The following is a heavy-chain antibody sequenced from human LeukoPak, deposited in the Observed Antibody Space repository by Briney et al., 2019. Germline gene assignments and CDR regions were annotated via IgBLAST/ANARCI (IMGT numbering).Heavy chain of an antibody. D-gene: IGHD2-21*02. CDR3: AREAYCGGDCYFDY. Sequence: PGGSLRLSCAASGFTFGSYSMNWVRQAPGKGLEWVSSISSSSSYIYYADSVKGRFTISRDNAKNSLYLQMNSLRAEDTAVYYCAREAYCGGDCYFDYWGQGTLVTVSS. CDR2: ISSSSSYI. V-gene: IGHV3-21*01. CDR1: GFTFGSYS. J-gene: IGHJ4*02.